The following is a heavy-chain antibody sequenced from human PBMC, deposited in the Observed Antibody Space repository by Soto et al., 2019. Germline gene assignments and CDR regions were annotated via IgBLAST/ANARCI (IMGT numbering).Heavy chain of an antibody. V-gene: IGHV3-21*01. D-gene: IGHD6-6*01. CDR2: ISSSSSYI. Sequence: EVQLVESGGGLVKPGGSLRLSCAASGFTFSSYSMNWVRQAPGKGLEWVSSISSSSSYIYYADSVKGRFTISRDNAKNSLYLQMTSRRAEDTAVYYCARDLYSSSARYFDYWGKGTLVTVSS. CDR3: ARDLYSSSARYFDY. J-gene: IGHJ4*02. CDR1: GFTFSSYS.